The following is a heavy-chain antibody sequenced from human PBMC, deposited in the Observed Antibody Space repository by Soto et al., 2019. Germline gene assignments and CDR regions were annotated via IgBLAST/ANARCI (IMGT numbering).Heavy chain of an antibody. CDR2: IYPGDSDT. V-gene: IGHV5-51*01. Sequence: GESLKISCKGSGYSFTSYWIGWVRQMPGKGLEWMGIIYPGDSDTRYSPSFQGQVTISADKSISTAYLQWSSLKASDTAMYYCARDRGDYYYYYYMDVWGKGTTVTVSS. D-gene: IGHD3-16*02. CDR1: GYSFTSYW. CDR3: ARDRGDYYYYYYMDV. J-gene: IGHJ6*03.